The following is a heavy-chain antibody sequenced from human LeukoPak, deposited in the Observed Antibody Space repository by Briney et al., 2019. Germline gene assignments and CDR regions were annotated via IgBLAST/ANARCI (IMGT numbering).Heavy chain of an antibody. Sequence: ASVKVSCKASGYTFTSYDINWVRQATGQGLEWMGWMIPNSGNTGYAQKFQGRVTMTRNTSISTAYMELSSLRSEDTAVYYCARALAVADFEGYWGQGTLVTVSS. V-gene: IGHV1-8*01. CDR2: MIPNSGNT. D-gene: IGHD6-19*01. CDR3: ARALAVADFEGY. J-gene: IGHJ4*02. CDR1: GYTFTSYD.